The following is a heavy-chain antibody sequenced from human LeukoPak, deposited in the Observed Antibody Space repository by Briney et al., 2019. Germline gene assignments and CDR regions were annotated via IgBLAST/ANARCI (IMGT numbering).Heavy chain of an antibody. CDR2: ISISGDMT. CDR1: GFTFSSHA. D-gene: IGHD4/OR15-4a*01. Sequence: GGSLRLSCAVSGFTFSSHAMSWVCQAPGKGLEWVSGISISGDMTYYADSVEGRFTISRDNSKNTVHLQMNNVRVEDTAVYFCANEEVPNDYWGQGTLVTVSS. V-gene: IGHV3-23*01. CDR3: ANEEVPNDY. J-gene: IGHJ4*02.